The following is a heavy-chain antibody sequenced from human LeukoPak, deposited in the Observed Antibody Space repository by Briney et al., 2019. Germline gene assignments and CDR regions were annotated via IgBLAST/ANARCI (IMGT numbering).Heavy chain of an antibody. CDR1: GFTFSSYS. Sequence: KAGGSLRLSCAASGFTFSSYSMNWVRQAPGKGLEWVSSISSSSSYICYADSVKGRFTISRDNAKNSLYLQMNSLRAEDTAVYYCARPGYCSSTSCYYYYYGMDVWGKGTTVTVSS. CDR3: ARPGYCSSTSCYYYYYGMDV. J-gene: IGHJ6*04. D-gene: IGHD2-2*01. V-gene: IGHV3-21*01. CDR2: ISSSSSYI.